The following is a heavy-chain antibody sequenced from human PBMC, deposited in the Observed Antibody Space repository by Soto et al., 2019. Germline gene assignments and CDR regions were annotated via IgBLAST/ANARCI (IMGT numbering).Heavy chain of an antibody. V-gene: IGHV3-30*18. J-gene: IGHJ3*02. CDR1: GFTFSSYG. CDR2: ISYDGSNK. Sequence: QVQLVESGGGVVQPGRSLRLSCAASGFTFSSYGMHWVRQAPGKGLEWVAVISYDGSNKYYADSVKGRFTISRDNSKNTLYLQMNSLRAEDTAVYYCAKPGYDVDIIRGNAFDIWGQGTMVTVSS. D-gene: IGHD5-12*01. CDR3: AKPGYDVDIIRGNAFDI.